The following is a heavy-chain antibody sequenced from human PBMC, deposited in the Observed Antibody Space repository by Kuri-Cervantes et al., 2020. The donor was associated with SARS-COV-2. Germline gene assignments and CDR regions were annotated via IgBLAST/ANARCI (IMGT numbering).Heavy chain of an antibody. D-gene: IGHD2-2*01. V-gene: IGHV4-34*01. CDR2: INHSGST. CDR1: GFTFSTYW. CDR3: ARGREGVVPATILGLGYFLYFSMDV. Sequence: SQTLSLTCAASGFTFSTYWMSWIRQSPGKGLEWSGKINHSGSTNYNPSLSSRVTISVDMSKNQFSLRLCSVTAADTAMYYCARGREGVVPATILGLGYFLYFSMDVWGKGTSVTVSS. J-gene: IGHJ6*03.